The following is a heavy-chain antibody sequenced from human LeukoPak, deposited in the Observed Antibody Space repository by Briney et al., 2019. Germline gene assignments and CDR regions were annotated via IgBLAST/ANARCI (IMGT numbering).Heavy chain of an antibody. Sequence: KPSGTMSLTCAVSGDSISSSNWWSWVRQPPGKGLEWIGEIYHSGSTNYNPSLRSRLTLSVDKSKNEFSLKLTSVIAADTAVYYCGGGQGYTWHYWGQGTLVTVSS. J-gene: IGHJ4*02. D-gene: IGHD5-24*01. CDR1: GDSISSSNW. CDR2: IYHSGST. CDR3: GGGQGYTWHY. V-gene: IGHV4-4*02.